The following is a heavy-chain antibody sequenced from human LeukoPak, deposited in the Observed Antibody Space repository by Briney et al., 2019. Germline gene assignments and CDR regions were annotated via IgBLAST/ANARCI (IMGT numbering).Heavy chain of an antibody. CDR3: ARHLSIAVAEV. V-gene: IGHV4-39*01. J-gene: IGHJ4*02. CDR1: GGSISSSSYY. Sequence: SETLSLTCTVSGGSISSSSYYWGWIRQPPGKGLEWIGSIYYSGSTYYNPSLKSRVTISVDTSKNQFSLKLSSVTAADTAVYYCARHLSIAVAEVWGQGTLVTVSS. CDR2: IYYSGST. D-gene: IGHD6-19*01.